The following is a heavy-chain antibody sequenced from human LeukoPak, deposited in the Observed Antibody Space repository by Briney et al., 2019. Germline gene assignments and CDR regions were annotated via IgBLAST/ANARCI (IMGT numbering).Heavy chain of an antibody. CDR1: GYTFTGYY. Sequence: GASVKVSCKASGYTFTGYYMHWVRQAPGQGLEWMGWINPNSGGTNYAQKFQGRVTMTRDTSISTAYMELSRLRSDDTAVYYCAREAAAAGTWGYYYYYMDVWGKGTTVTISS. CDR2: INPNSGGT. V-gene: IGHV1-2*02. CDR3: AREAAAAGTWGYYYYYMDV. D-gene: IGHD6-13*01. J-gene: IGHJ6*03.